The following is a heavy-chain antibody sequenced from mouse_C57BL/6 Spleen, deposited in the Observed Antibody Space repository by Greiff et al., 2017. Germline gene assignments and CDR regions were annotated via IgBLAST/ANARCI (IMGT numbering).Heavy chain of an antibody. Sequence: QVQLQQPGTELVKPGASVKLSCKASGYTFTSYWMHWVKQRPGQGLEWIGNINPSNGGTNYNEKFKIKATLTVDKSSSTTYMQLSSLTSEDSAVYYCARPPIYYDYDNYFDYWGQGTTLTVSS. CDR2: INPSNGGT. CDR1: GYTFTSYW. J-gene: IGHJ2*01. CDR3: ARPPIYYDYDNYFDY. D-gene: IGHD2-4*01. V-gene: IGHV1-53*01.